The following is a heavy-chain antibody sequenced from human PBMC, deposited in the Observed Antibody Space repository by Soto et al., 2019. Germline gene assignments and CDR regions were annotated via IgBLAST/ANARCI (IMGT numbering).Heavy chain of an antibody. V-gene: IGHV3-21*01. CDR3: VRAGKPYGFDF. CDR1: GFTFSSYS. J-gene: IGHJ3*01. D-gene: IGHD4-17*01. Sequence: GGSLRLSCAASGFTFSSYSMNWVRQAPGKGLEWVSSISSSSSYIYYADSVKGRFTISRDNAKDSLYLQVDSLGTEDTAIYFCVRAGKPYGFDFWGQGTMVTVSS. CDR2: ISSSSSYI.